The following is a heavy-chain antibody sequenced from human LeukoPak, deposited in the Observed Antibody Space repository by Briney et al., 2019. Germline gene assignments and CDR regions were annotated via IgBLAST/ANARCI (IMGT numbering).Heavy chain of an antibody. CDR3: ARERYYYDSSGYFQHYYFDY. D-gene: IGHD3-22*01. CDR2: IYTSGST. Sequence: SSQTLSLTCTVSGDSISSGDYYWSWIRQPAGKGLEWIGRIYTSGSTNYNPSLKSRVTISVDTSKNQFSLKLSSVTAADTAVYYCARERYYYDSSGYFQHYYFDYWGQGTLVTVSS. J-gene: IGHJ4*02. V-gene: IGHV4-61*02. CDR1: GDSISSGDYY.